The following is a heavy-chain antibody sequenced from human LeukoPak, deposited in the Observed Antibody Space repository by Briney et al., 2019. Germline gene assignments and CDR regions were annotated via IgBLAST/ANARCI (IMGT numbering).Heavy chain of an antibody. V-gene: IGHV4-59*01. J-gene: IGHJ6*03. CDR3: ARERGRSYGSVPYYYYYMDV. CDR1: GGPFSAYY. CDR2: IYYSGST. Sequence: PSETLSLTCAVYGGPFSAYYWSWLRQPPGKGLEWIGYIYYSGSTNYNPSLKSRVTISVDTSKNQFSLKLSSVTAADTAVYYCARERGRSYGSVPYYYYYMDVWGKGTTVTVSS. D-gene: IGHD5-18*01.